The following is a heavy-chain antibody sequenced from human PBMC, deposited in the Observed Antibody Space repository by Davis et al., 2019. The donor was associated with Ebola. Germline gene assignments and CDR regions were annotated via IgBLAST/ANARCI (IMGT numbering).Heavy chain of an antibody. CDR3: ARGGDSSVWYARFDY. CDR1: GFTFSDHY. V-gene: IGHV3-48*02. CDR2: ISSSSSTL. D-gene: IGHD6-13*01. J-gene: IGHJ4*02. Sequence: GESLKISCAASGFTFSDHYMDWVRQAPGKGLEWVSYISSSSSTLYYADSVRGRFIISRDSAKSSVSLQLNSLRDDDTAVYYCARGGDSSVWYARFDYWGQGILVTVSS.